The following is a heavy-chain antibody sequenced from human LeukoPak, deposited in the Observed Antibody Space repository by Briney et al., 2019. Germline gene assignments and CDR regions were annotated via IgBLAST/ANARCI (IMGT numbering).Heavy chain of an antibody. CDR2: ISGSGGST. V-gene: IGHV3-23*01. D-gene: IGHD1-1*01. J-gene: IGHJ4*02. Sequence: PGGSLRLSCAASGFTFSSYAMSWVRQAPGKGLEWVSAISGSGGSTYYADSVKGRFTISRDNSKNTLYLQMNSLRAEDTAVCYCAKVRISTGNFDYWGQGTLVTVSS. CDR3: AKVRISTGNFDY. CDR1: GFTFSSYA.